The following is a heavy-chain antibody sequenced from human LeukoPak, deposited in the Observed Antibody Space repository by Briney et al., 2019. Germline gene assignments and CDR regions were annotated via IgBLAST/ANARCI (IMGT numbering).Heavy chain of an antibody. J-gene: IGHJ5*01. CDR2: ISGSGGSA. D-gene: IGHD4-17*01. CDR3: AKDLHDYGDYVGWFDS. V-gene: IGHV3-23*01. Sequence: PGGSLRLSCAASGFTFGSYAMDWVRQAPRKGLEWVSAISGSGGSAYYADSVKGRFTISRDNSKYTLYLQMNSLRAEDTAVYYCAKDLHDYGDYVGWFDSWGQGTLVTVSS. CDR1: GFTFGSYA.